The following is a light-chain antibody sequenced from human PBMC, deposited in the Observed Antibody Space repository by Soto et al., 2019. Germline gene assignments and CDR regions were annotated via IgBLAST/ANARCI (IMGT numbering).Light chain of an antibody. V-gene: IGKV3-11*01. CDR3: QQYRGP. Sequence: LAQPPATLSLSPGERATLSSRASQSVRSFLAWYQQKPGQAPRLLIYDGSKRATGIPDRFSGSGSGTHFTLTISSLQPDDSASYYCQQYRGPFGQGTKVDIK. CDR1: QSVRSF. J-gene: IGKJ1*01. CDR2: DGS.